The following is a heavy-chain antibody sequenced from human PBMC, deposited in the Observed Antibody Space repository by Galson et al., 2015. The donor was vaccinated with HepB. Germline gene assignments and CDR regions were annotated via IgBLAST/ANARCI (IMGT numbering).Heavy chain of an antibody. Sequence: SLRLSCAASGFTFSSYAMSWVRQAPGKGLEWVSAISGSGGSTYYADSVKGRFTISRDNSKNTLYLQMNSLRAEDTAVYCCAKDYTIIAAAGSYFDYWGQGTLVTVSS. J-gene: IGHJ4*02. D-gene: IGHD6-13*01. CDR1: GFTFSSYA. CDR3: AKDYTIIAAAGSYFDY. V-gene: IGHV3-23*01. CDR2: ISGSGGST.